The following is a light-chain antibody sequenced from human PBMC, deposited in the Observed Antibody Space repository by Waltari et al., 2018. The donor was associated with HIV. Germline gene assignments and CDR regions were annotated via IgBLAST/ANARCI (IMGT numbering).Light chain of an antibody. CDR2: WAS. CDR3: QQYYSTPFT. J-gene: IGKJ3*01. V-gene: IGKV4-1*01. Sequence: DIVMTQSPDSLAVSLGVRAPINCKSRQSVLYSSNNKNYLAWYQQKPGQPPKLLIYWASTRESGVPDRFSGSGSGTDFTLTISSLQAEDVAVYYCQQYYSTPFTFGPGTKVDIK. CDR1: QSVLYSSNNKNY.